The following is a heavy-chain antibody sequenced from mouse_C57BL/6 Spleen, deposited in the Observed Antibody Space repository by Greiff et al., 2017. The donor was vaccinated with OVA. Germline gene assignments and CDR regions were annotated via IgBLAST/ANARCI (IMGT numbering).Heavy chain of an antibody. D-gene: IGHD1-1*01. J-gene: IGHJ4*01. V-gene: IGHV1-18*01. CDR1: GYTFTDYN. Sequence: EVKLVESGPELVKPGASVKIPCKASGYTFTDYNMDWVKQSHGKSLEWIGDINPNNGGTIYNQKFKGKATLTVDKSSSTAYMELRSLTSEDTAVYYCARGYYGSSPPYAMDYWGQGTSVTVSS. CDR2: INPNNGGT. CDR3: ARGYYGSSPPYAMDY.